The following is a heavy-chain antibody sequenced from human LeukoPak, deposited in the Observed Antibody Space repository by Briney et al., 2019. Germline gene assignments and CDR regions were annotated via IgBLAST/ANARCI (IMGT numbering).Heavy chain of an antibody. Sequence: SETLSLTCTVSGASISSSNYYWGWIRQPPGKGLEWIGSIYYSGSTYYYPSLKSRVTISLDTSKDQFSLNLSSVTAADTAVYYCARRRYSYGYSVDNWFDPWGQGTLITVSS. CDR3: ARRRYSYGYSVDNWFDP. V-gene: IGHV4-39*07. J-gene: IGHJ5*02. CDR2: IYYSGST. D-gene: IGHD5-18*01. CDR1: GASISSSNYY.